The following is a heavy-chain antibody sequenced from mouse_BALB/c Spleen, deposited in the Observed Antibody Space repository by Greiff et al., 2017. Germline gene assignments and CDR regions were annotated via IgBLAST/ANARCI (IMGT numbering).Heavy chain of an antibody. V-gene: IGHV5-4*02. J-gene: IGHJ4*01. CDR3: AREGAGTYAMDY. CDR2: ISDGGSYT. D-gene: IGHD4-1*01. CDR1: GFAFSSYD. Sequence: EVQLQESGGGLVKPGGSLKLSCAASGFAFSSYDMYWVRQTPEKRLEWVATISDGGSYTYYPDSVKGRFTISRDNAKNNLYLQMSSLKSEDTAMYYCAREGAGTYAMDYWGQGTSVTVSS.